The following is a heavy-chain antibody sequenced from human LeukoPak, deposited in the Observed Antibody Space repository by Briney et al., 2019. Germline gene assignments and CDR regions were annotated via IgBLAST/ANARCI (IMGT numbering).Heavy chain of an antibody. D-gene: IGHD1-26*01. CDR2: IYTNGNT. V-gene: IGHV4-61*02. CDR3: ARGPDHAKVGY. Sequence: SQTLSLNCTVSGGSFTSGNYKWSWLRQPAGKGLEWIGRIYTNGNTDYSPSLKSRVTISIDMSKNQFFLKRSSVTAADTAVYYCARGPDHAKVGYWGQGTLVTVSS. J-gene: IGHJ4*02. CDR1: GGSFTSGNYK.